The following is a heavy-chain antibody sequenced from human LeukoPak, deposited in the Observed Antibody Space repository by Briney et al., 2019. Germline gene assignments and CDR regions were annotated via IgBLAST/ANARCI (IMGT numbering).Heavy chain of an antibody. CDR1: GFTFSSYA. J-gene: IGHJ6*02. Sequence: PGGSLRLSCAASGFTFSSYAMSWVRQAPGKGLEWVSGFTGSGGTYYADSVKGRFTISRDNSKNTLYLQMNSLRAEDTAVYYCARDRAGTTPLGYYGMDVWGQGTTVTVSS. V-gene: IGHV3-23*01. CDR2: FTGSGGT. CDR3: ARDRAGTTPLGYYGMDV. D-gene: IGHD6-19*01.